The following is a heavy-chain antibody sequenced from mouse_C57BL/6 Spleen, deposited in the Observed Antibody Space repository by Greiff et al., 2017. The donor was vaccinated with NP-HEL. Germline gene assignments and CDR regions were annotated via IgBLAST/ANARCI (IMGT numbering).Heavy chain of an antibody. CDR1: GFTFTDYY. Sequence: EVHLVESGGGLVQPGGSLSLSCAASGFTFTDYYMSWVRQPPGKALEWLGFIRNKANGYTTEYSASVKGRFTISRDNSQSILYLQMNALRAEDSATYYCARYTVLLQPNYAMDYWGQGTSVTVSS. CDR2: IRNKANGYTT. D-gene: IGHD1-1*01. J-gene: IGHJ4*01. V-gene: IGHV7-3*01. CDR3: ARYTVLLQPNYAMDY.